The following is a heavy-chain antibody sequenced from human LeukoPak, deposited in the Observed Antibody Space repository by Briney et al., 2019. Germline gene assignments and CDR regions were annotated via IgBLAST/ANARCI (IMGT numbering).Heavy chain of an antibody. CDR2: IIPIFGIA. CDR3: ARSPRAGYCSGGSCGWFDP. V-gene: IGHV1-69*04. J-gene: IGHJ5*02. D-gene: IGHD2-15*01. CDR1: GGTFSGYA. Sequence: SVKVSCKASGGTFSGYAISWVRQAPGQGLEWMGRIIPIFGIANYAQKFQGRVTITADKSTSTAYMELSSLRSEDTAAYYCARSPRAGYCSGGSCGWFDPWGQGTLVTVSS.